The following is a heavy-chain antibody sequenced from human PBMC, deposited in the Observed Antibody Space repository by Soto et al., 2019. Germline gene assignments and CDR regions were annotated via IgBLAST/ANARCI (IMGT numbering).Heavy chain of an antibody. CDR2: IYPGDSDT. CDR1: GYTFTSFW. Sequence: GESLKISCKGSGYTFTSFWIGWVRQMPGKGLEWMGIIYPGDSDTTYSPSFQGQVTISADKSISTAYLQWSSLKASDTAMYYCARLYYYDRSESGYFDYWGQGSLVTVSS. CDR3: ARLYYYDRSESGYFDY. V-gene: IGHV5-51*01. D-gene: IGHD3-22*01. J-gene: IGHJ4*02.